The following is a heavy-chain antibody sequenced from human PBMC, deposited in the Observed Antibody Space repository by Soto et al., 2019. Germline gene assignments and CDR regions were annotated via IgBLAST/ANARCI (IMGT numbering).Heavy chain of an antibody. CDR2: VSIGGST. V-gene: IGHV3-23*01. Sequence: DVQLLESGGGLVQPEGSLRLSCAASGFTFSSYAMGWVRQGPGKGLEWVAGVSIGGSTHYADSVRGRFTISRDNSKNTLSLQMNSLTAEDTAVYFCAKRRGAGGNFDYWRQGDLVTVSS. CDR3: AKRRGAGGNFDY. J-gene: IGHJ4*02. CDR1: GFTFSSYA. D-gene: IGHD1-26*01.